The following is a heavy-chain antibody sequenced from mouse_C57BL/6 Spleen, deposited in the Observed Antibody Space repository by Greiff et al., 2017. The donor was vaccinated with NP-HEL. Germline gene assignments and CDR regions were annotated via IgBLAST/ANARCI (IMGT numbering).Heavy chain of an antibody. CDR1: GFTFSDYG. Sequence: EVMLVESGGGLVKPGGSLKLSCAASGFTFSDYGMHWVRQAPEKGLEWVAYISSGSSTIYYADTVKGRFPISRDNAKNTLFLQMTSLRSEDTAMYYCARDCSYGYFDVWGTGTTVTVSS. CDR2: ISSGSSTI. J-gene: IGHJ1*03. CDR3: ARDCSYGYFDV. V-gene: IGHV5-17*01.